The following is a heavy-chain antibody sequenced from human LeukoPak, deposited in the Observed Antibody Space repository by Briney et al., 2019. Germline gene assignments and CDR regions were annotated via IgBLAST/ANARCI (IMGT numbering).Heavy chain of an antibody. V-gene: IGHV3-74*01. Sequence: GGSLRLSCAASGFTFSSYWMHWVRQAPGKGLVWVSRINSYGSSTTYADSVKGRFTISRDNAKNTLYLQMNSLRAEDTAVYYCARLGGIAVTGAIDYWGQGTLVTVS. J-gene: IGHJ4*02. D-gene: IGHD6-19*01. CDR2: INSYGSST. CDR3: ARLGGIAVTGAIDY. CDR1: GFTFSSYW.